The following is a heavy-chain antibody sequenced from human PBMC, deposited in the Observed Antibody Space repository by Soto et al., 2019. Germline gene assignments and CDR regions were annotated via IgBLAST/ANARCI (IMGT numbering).Heavy chain of an antibody. CDR1: GGSISSSY. Sequence: SETLSLTCTVSGGSISSSYWSWIRQPPGKGLEYIGYIYYSGSTNYNPSLKSRVTISVDTSKNQFSLKLSSVTAADTAVYYCARVDYSHLGNNWFDPWGQGTLVTVSS. J-gene: IGHJ5*02. V-gene: IGHV4-59*01. D-gene: IGHD4-4*01. CDR3: ARVDYSHLGNNWFDP. CDR2: IYYSGST.